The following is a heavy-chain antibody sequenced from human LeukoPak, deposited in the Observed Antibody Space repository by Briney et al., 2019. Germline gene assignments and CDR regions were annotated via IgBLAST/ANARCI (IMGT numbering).Heavy chain of an antibody. D-gene: IGHD3-9*01. J-gene: IGHJ4*02. V-gene: IGHV3-30-3*01. Sequence: GRSLRLSCAASGFTFSSYAMHWVRQAPGKGLEWVAVISYDGSNKYYADSVKGRFTISRDNSKNTLYLQMNSLRAEDTAVYYCARDGGRLRYFDWSGGYFDYWGQGTLVTVSS. CDR2: ISYDGSNK. CDR1: GFTFSSYA. CDR3: ARDGGRLRYFDWSGGYFDY.